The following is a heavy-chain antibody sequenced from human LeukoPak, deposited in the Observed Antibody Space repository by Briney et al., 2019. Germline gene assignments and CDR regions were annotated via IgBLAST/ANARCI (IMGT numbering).Heavy chain of an antibody. J-gene: IGHJ5*02. CDR3: ATRPYAGSPNWYDP. CDR1: GHSFTNHW. V-gene: IGHV5-51*01. CDR2: INFGDSET. Sequence: GESLKISCRASGHSFTNHWIGWVRQMPGIGLEWVGIINFGDSETLYSPSFQGQVTISLDKSISTTYLQWRSLKASDTATYYCATRPYAGSPNWYDPWGQGTLVTVSS. D-gene: IGHD1-26*01.